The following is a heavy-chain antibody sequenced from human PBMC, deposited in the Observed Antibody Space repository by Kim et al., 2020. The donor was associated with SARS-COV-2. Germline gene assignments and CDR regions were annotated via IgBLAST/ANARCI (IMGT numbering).Heavy chain of an antibody. CDR2: INHSGST. J-gene: IGHJ2*01. V-gene: IGHV4-34*01. CDR3: ARHSFHHVRYWYFDL. CDR1: GGSFSGYY. Sequence: SETLSLTCAVYGGSFSGYYWSWIRQPPGKGLEWIGEINHSGSTNYNPSLKSRVTISVDTSKNQFSLKLSSVTAADTAVYYCARHSFHHVRYWYFDLWGRGTLVTVSS.